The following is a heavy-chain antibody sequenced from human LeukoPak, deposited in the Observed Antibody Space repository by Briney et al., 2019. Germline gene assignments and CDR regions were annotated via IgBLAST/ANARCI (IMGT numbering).Heavy chain of an antibody. V-gene: IGHV1-69*13. J-gene: IGHJ4*02. CDR2: IIPIFGTA. CDR1: GGTFSSYA. Sequence: ASVKLSRKASGGTFSSYAISWVRQAPGQGLEWMGGIIPIFGTANYAQKFQGRVTITADESTSTAYMELSSLRSEDTAVYYCAREGSGYFDYWGQGTLVTVSS. CDR3: AREGSGYFDY.